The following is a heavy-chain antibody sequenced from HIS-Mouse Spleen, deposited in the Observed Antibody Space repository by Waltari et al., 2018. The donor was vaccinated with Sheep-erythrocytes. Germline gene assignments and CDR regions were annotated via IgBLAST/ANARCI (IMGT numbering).Heavy chain of an antibody. J-gene: IGHJ4*02. CDR2: SYYSGST. CDR1: GGSISSSSYY. D-gene: IGHD5-12*01. Sequence: QLQLQESGPGLVKPSETLSLTCTVSGGSISSSSYYWGWIRQPPGKGLEWIGSSYYSGSTYYNPSLKSRVTISVDTSKNQFSLKLSSVTAADTAVYYCARAVDIVATIDYWGQGTLVTVSS. CDR3: ARAVDIVATIDY. V-gene: IGHV4-39*07.